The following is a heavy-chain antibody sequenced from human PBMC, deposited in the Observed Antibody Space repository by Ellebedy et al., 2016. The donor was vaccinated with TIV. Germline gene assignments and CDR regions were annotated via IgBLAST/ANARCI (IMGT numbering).Heavy chain of an antibody. CDR2: IYTSGST. D-gene: IGHD3-3*01. Sequence: SETLSLTXTVSGGAISSSSYYWSWIRQPAGKGLEWIGRIYTSGSTNYNPSLKSRVTISVDTSKNQFSLKLSSVTAADTAVYYCARVAYDFWSGYYDYWGQGTLVTVSS. J-gene: IGHJ4*02. V-gene: IGHV4-61*02. CDR3: ARVAYDFWSGYYDY. CDR1: GGAISSSSYY.